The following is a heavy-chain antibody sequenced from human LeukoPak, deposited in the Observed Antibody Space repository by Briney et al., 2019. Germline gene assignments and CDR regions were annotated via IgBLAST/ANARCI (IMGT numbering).Heavy chain of an antibody. CDR1: GFTFSGYG. V-gene: IGHV3-30*18. J-gene: IGHJ3*02. CDR2: ISYDGSNK. D-gene: IGHD3-22*01. Sequence: GRSLRLSCAASGFTFSGYGMHWVRQAPGKGLEWVAVISYDGSNKYYADSVKGRFTISRDNSKNTLYLQMNSLRAEDTAVYYCAKDLAYYDSSGYFAFDIWGQGTMVTVSS. CDR3: AKDLAYYDSSGYFAFDI.